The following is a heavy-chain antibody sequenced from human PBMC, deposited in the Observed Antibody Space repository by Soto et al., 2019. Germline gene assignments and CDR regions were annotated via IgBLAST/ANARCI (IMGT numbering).Heavy chain of an antibody. Sequence: SETLSLTCTVSGGSIISYYWSWIRQPPGKGLEWIGYIYDSGSTSYNPSLKSRVTISVDTSKNQFSLKLSSVTAADTAVYYCARQSEYYYASGRAAPLYGMDVWGQGTTVTVSS. J-gene: IGHJ6*02. V-gene: IGHV4-59*08. CDR3: ARQSEYYYASGRAAPLYGMDV. CDR2: IYDSGST. D-gene: IGHD3-10*01. CDR1: GGSIISYY.